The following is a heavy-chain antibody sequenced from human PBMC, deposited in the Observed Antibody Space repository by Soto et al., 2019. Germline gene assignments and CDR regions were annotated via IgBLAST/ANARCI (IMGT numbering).Heavy chain of an antibody. Sequence: ASVKVSCKASGYSFTGQLMHWVRQAPGQGPEWMGWINPNSGGTNYLKKFQGRVTMTRDTSITTAYLELNRLTSDDTAVYYCARGTVALTVLVDLWGQGTLVTVSS. V-gene: IGHV1-2*02. D-gene: IGHD6-19*01. J-gene: IGHJ5*02. CDR3: ARGTVALTVLVDL. CDR1: GYSFTGQL. CDR2: INPNSGGT.